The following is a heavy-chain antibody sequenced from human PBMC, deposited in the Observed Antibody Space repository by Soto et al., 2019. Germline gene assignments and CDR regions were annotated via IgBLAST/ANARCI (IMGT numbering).Heavy chain of an antibody. CDR1: GGSISSSSYY. J-gene: IGHJ4*02. CDR3: ARLRYYDSSGYYYLFDY. D-gene: IGHD3-22*01. CDR2: IYYSEST. Sequence: QLQLQESGPGLVKPSETLSLTCTVSGGSISSSSYYWGWIRQPPGKGLEWIGNIYYSESTYYNPSLKSRVTISIDRSKNQFSLKLSSVTAADTAVYYCARLRYYDSSGYYYLFDYWGQGTLVTVSS. V-gene: IGHV4-39*01.